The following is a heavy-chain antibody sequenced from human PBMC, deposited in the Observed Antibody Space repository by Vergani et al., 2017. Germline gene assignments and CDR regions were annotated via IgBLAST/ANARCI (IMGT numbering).Heavy chain of an antibody. CDR2: INSDGSST. CDR3: ARDLPIIDFWSGYYTPDPG. Sequence: EVQLVESGGGLVQPGGSLRLSCAASGFTFSSYWMHWVRQAPGKGLVWVSRINSDGSSTSYADSVKGRFTISSDNAKNTLYLQMKSLRAEDTAVYYCARDLPIIDFWSGYYTPDPGWGQGTLVTVSS. D-gene: IGHD3-3*01. CDR1: GFTFSSYW. V-gene: IGHV3-74*01. J-gene: IGHJ4*02.